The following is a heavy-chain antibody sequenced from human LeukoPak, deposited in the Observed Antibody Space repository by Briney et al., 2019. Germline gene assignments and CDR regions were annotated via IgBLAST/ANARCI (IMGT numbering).Heavy chain of an antibody. CDR1: GVSFSGYY. CDR2: INHSGST. V-gene: IGHV4-34*01. J-gene: IGHJ6*03. D-gene: IGHD2-21*02. CDR3: AVRYFCGGDCNVATDYYYFYMDV. Sequence: KSSETLSLTCAVYGVSFSGYYWSWIRQPPGKGLEWIGEINHSGSTNYNPSLKSRVTISVDTSQNKFSLKLISVSPAGTAVYYGAVRYFCGGDCNVATDYYYFYMDVWGEGTTVTISS.